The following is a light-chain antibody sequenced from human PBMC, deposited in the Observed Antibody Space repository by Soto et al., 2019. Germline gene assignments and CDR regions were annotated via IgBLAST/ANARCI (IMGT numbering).Light chain of an antibody. V-gene: IGKV1-5*03. CDR1: QTISSW. J-gene: IGKJ1*01. CDR2: KAS. Sequence: DIQMTQSPSTLSGSVGDRVTITCRASQTISSWLAWYQQKPGKAPKLLIYKASTLKSGVSSRFSGSGSGTEFTLTISSLQHDDFETYYCQHSNSYSEAFGQGTKVDIK. CDR3: QHSNSYSEA.